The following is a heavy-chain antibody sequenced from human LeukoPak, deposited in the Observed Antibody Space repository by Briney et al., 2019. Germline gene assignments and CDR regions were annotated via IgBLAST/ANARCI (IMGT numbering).Heavy chain of an antibody. D-gene: IGHD6-19*01. V-gene: IGHV1-3*03. Sequence: ASVKVSCKASGYTFTSYAMHWVRQAPGQRLEWMGWINAGNGNTKYSQEFQGRVTITRDTSASIAYMELSSLRSEDMAVYYCARDSSGWYAYNWFDPWGQGTLVTVSS. J-gene: IGHJ5*02. CDR2: INAGNGNT. CDR3: ARDSSGWYAYNWFDP. CDR1: GYTFTSYA.